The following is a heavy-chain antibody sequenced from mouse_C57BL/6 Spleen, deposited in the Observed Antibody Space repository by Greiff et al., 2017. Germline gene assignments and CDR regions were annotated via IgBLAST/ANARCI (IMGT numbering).Heavy chain of an antibody. CDR1: GYTFTDYE. CDR2: IDPENGGT. V-gene: IGHV1-15*01. Sequence: VQLHQPGAELVRPGASVTLSCKASGYTFTDYEMHWVKQTPVHGLEGIGAIDPENGGTAYNQKFKGKAILTADKSYSTAYMKLRGLTSEDSAIYYCTRHYYFDYWGQGTTLTVSS. J-gene: IGHJ2*01. CDR3: TRHYYFDY.